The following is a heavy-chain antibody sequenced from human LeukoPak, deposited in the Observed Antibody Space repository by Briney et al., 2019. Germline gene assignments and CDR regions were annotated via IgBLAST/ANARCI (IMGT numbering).Heavy chain of an antibody. J-gene: IGHJ4*02. D-gene: IGHD5-18*01. Sequence: GGSLRLSCAASGFTFCSYSMNWVCQAPGKGLEWVSSISSSSSYIYYADSVKGRFTISRDNAKNSLYLQMNSLRAEDTAVYYCARVYSYGYFDYWGQGTLVTVSS. CDR2: ISSSSSYI. V-gene: IGHV3-21*01. CDR3: ARVYSYGYFDY. CDR1: GFTFCSYS.